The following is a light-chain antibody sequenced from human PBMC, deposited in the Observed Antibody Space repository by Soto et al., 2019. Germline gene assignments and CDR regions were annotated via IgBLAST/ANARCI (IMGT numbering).Light chain of an antibody. J-gene: IGKJ5*01. CDR1: QSVSIK. CDR3: QQYNNWPPNT. Sequence: EIVMTQSPATLSVSPGERATLSCRASQSVSIKLAWYQQIPGQAPRLLIYDTSTRATGIPARFSGSGSGTEFILTISSLQSEDFAVYYCQQYNNWPPNTFGQGTRLEIK. CDR2: DTS. V-gene: IGKV3-15*01.